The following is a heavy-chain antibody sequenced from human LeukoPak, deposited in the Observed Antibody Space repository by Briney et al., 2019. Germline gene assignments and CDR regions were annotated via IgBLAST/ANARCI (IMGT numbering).Heavy chain of an antibody. CDR1: GGSISSYY. J-gene: IGHJ4*02. V-gene: IGHV4-59*01. CDR2: IYYSGST. D-gene: IGHD3-22*01. Sequence: PSETLSLTCTVSGGSISSYYWNWIRQPPGKGLEWVGYIYYSGSTNYSPSLKSRVTLSVDTSKNQFSLKLSSVTAADTAVYYCARVMRGADSSDYYGYYFDYWGQGTLVTVSS. CDR3: ARVMRGADSSDYYGYYFDY.